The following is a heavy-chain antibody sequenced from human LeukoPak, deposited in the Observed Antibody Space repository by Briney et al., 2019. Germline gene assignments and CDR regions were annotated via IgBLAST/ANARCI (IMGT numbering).Heavy chain of an antibody. CDR2: IYYSGST. D-gene: IGHD3-10*01. J-gene: IGHJ5*02. CDR1: GGSISSSSYY. V-gene: IGHV4-39*01. Sequence: PSETLSLTCTVSGGSISSSSYYWGWIRQPPGKGLEWIGSIYYSGSTYYNPSLKSRVTISVDTSKNQFSLKLSSVTAADTAVYYCARGEPYAYGSGSYFRWFDPWGQGTLVTVSS. CDR3: ARGEPYAYGSGSYFRWFDP.